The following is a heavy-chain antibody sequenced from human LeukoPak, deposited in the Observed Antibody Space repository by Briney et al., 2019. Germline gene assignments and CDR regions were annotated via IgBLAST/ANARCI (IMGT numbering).Heavy chain of an antibody. V-gene: IGHV1-69*01. J-gene: IGHJ4*02. CDR1: RGTFSLYA. CDR2: IIPIFGTA. Sequence: SSVTVSYTASRGTFSLYAIICVRQAPGQGLEWMGGIIPIFGTANYAQKFQGRVTITADESTSTAYMELSSLRSEDTAVYYCAREIGNSGYAGAFDHWGQGTLVTVSS. D-gene: IGHD5-12*01. CDR3: AREIGNSGYAGAFDH.